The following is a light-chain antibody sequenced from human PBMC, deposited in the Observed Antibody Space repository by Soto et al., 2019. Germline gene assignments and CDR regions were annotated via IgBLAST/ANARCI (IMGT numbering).Light chain of an antibody. Sequence: SYELTQPPSVSVSLGQMATITCSGEALPKKYAYWYQQKPGQSPVVVIYKTRERPSGIPERFSGSSSGTTVTLTISGVQAEGEADYYCLSTDNSGTVWVFGGGTKLTVL. CDR1: ALPKKY. J-gene: IGLJ2*01. CDR3: LSTDNSGTVWV. CDR2: KTR. V-gene: IGLV3-16*01.